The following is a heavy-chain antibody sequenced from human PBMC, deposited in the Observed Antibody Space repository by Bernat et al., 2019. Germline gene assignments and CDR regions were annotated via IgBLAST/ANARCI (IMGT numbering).Heavy chain of an antibody. Sequence: EVHLVESGGGLVQPGGSLRLSCAASGFTFSNYDMVWVRQAPGKGLEWVSYISSSGSLISYTDSVKGRFTISRDNAKNSLYLQVNTLRAEDTAVYYCARNGGGLGYWGQGTVVTVSS. V-gene: IGHV3-48*01. J-gene: IGHJ4*02. D-gene: IGHD3-16*01. CDR2: ISSSGSLI. CDR3: ARNGGGLGY. CDR1: GFTFSNYD.